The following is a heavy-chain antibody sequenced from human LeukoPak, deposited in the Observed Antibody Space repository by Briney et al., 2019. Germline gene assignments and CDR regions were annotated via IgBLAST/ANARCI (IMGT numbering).Heavy chain of an antibody. V-gene: IGHV3-7*01. D-gene: IGHD5-18*01. CDR2: INEDGRQR. CDR3: TGGEYRTFLY. J-gene: IGHJ4*02. CDR1: GFSLSNW. Sequence: GGSLRLSCAASGFSLSNWMHRVRQDPAKGLEGVAHINEDGRQRFYVDSVKGRFTISRDNAKNSLYLQMNSLIADDTAVYYRTGGEYRTFLYWGQGTLVTVSS.